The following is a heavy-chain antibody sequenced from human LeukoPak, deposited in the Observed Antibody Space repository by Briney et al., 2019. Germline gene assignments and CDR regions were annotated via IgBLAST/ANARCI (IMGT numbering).Heavy chain of an antibody. CDR2: ISTSRSTI. Sequence: GGSLRLSCAVSGFTFSNFDVNWVRLAPGKGLEWVSYISTSRSTIYYADSVKGRLTISRDNAKNSLYLQMNNLRDDDTAVYFCARSFDHWGQGTLVTVSS. CDR3: ARSFDH. V-gene: IGHV3-48*02. J-gene: IGHJ4*02. CDR1: GFTFSNFD.